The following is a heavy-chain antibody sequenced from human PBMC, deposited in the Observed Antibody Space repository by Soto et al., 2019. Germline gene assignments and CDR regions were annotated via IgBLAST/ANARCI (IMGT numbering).Heavy chain of an antibody. CDR1: GYSFTSYW. CDR2: IYPGDSDT. V-gene: IGHV5-51*01. J-gene: IGHJ6*02. CDR3: ASHSSNSSSLYYGMDV. D-gene: IGHD6-13*01. Sequence: RESLKISCNGSGYSFTSYWIGWVRQMPGKGLEWMGSIYPGDSDTRYSPSFQGQVTISADKSISTAYLQWSSLKASDTAMYYCASHSSNSSSLYYGMDVWGQGTTVTVSS.